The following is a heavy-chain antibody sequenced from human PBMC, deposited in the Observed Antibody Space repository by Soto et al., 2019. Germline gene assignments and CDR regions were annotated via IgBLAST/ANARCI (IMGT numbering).Heavy chain of an antibody. J-gene: IGHJ6*02. D-gene: IGHD2-2*01. CDR2: IYYSGST. V-gene: IGHV4-30-4*01. CDR1: GGSISIGDYY. CDR3: AREVVVVPANYGMDV. Sequence: SETLSLTCTVSGGSISIGDYYWSWILQPPGRGLEWIGYIYYSGSTYYNPSLKSRVTISVDTPKNQFSLKLSSVTAADTAVYYCAREVVVVPANYGMDVWGQGTTVTVSS.